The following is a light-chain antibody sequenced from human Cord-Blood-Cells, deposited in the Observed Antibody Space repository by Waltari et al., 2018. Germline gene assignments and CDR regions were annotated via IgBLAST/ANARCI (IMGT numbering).Light chain of an antibody. Sequence: EIVLTQSPATLSLSPGERARLSCRASQSVSSSYLAWYQQKPGQAPRLLIYGASSRATGIPDRFSGSGSGTDFTLTISRLEPEDFAVYYCQQYGSSPPYTFGQGTKLEIK. CDR2: GAS. J-gene: IGKJ2*01. V-gene: IGKV3-20*01. CDR3: QQYGSSPPYT. CDR1: QSVSSSY.